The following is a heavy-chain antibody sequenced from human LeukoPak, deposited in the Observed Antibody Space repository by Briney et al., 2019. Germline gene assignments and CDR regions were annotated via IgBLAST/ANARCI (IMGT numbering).Heavy chain of an antibody. V-gene: IGHV4-59*11. CDR1: GGSISSHC. CDR2: IYYSGST. D-gene: IGHD2-15*01. Sequence: PSETLSLTCTVSGGSISSHCWSWIRQPPGKGLEWIGYIYYSGSTNYNPSLKSRVTISVDTSKNQFSLKLSSVTAADTAVYYCASGSGSGFDYWGQGTLVTVSS. CDR3: ASGSGSGFDY. J-gene: IGHJ4*02.